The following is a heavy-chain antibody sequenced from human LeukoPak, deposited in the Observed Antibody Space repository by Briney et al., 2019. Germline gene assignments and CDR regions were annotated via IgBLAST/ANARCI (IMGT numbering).Heavy chain of an antibody. J-gene: IGHJ6*03. Sequence: GGSLRLSCAASGFTVSSDYVAWVRQPPGKGLEWVSVIYTGGTPYYADSVRGRFIISRDSSKNMVYLQINSLRVEDTAVYYCTRAVRTPRYFYYYMDVWGKGTTVIVSS. D-gene: IGHD2-15*01. CDR3: TRAVRTPRYFYYYMDV. CDR1: GFTVSSDY. CDR2: IYTGGTP. V-gene: IGHV3-53*01.